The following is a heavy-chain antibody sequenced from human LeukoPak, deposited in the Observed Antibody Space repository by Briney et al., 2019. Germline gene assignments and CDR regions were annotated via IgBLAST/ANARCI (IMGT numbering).Heavy chain of an antibody. Sequence: SETLSLTCTVSGGSISSSNYYWGWIRQPPGKGLEWIGSIYYGGSTYYNPSLKSRVTISVDTSMNQFSLKLSFVTTADTAVYYCARALGYWSGGSCTRGYNWFDPWGQGTLVTVPS. D-gene: IGHD2-15*01. V-gene: IGHV4-39*01. CDR3: ARALGYWSGGSCTRGYNWFDP. CDR2: IYYGGST. CDR1: GGSISSSNYY. J-gene: IGHJ5*02.